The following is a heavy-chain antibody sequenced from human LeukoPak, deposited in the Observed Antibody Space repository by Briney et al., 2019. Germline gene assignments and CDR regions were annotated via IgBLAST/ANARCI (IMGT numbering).Heavy chain of an antibody. J-gene: IGHJ4*02. Sequence: GGSLRLSXAGSRFTFSSYVMTRVRQAPGKGMEWVSSISGSGESTFYVDSVKGRFTISGDNSKNTLYLQMNSLRAEDTAVYYCAKDRQNYYGSGYYFDYWGQGTLVTVSS. V-gene: IGHV3-23*01. CDR1: RFTFSSYV. D-gene: IGHD3-10*01. CDR2: ISGSGEST. CDR3: AKDRQNYYGSGYYFDY.